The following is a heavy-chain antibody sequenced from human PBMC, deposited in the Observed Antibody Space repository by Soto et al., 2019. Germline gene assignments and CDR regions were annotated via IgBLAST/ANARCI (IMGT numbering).Heavy chain of an antibody. V-gene: IGHV3-48*01. CDR2: IDSSSSSK. CDR3: AWGFLESSYFDF. Sequence: LRLSCATSGFTFSSYSMNWVRQAPGKGLEWISYIDSSSSSKYYADSVKGRFTISRDNAQNLLYLQMNSLRAEDTALYYCAWGFLESSYFDFWGQGTLVTVSS. D-gene: IGHD3-3*01. CDR1: GFTFSSYS. J-gene: IGHJ4*02.